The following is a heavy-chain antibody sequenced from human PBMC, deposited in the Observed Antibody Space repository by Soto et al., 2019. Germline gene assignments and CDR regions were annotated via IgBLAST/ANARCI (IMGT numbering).Heavy chain of an antibody. CDR2: INPSGGST. Sequence: GASVNVSCKASGYTFTSYDMHWVRQAPGQGLEWMGIINPSGGSTSYAQKFQGRVTMTRDTSTSTVYMELSSLRSEDTAVYYCALWCSGGSCDPKDDAFYIWSQGTMVTVSS. V-gene: IGHV1-46*01. D-gene: IGHD2-15*01. CDR1: GYTFTSYD. J-gene: IGHJ3*02. CDR3: ALWCSGGSCDPKDDAFYI.